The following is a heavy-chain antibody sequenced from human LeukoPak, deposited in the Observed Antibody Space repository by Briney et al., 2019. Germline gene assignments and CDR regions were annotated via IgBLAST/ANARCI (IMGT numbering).Heavy chain of an antibody. Sequence: GGSLRLSCAASGFTFSSYAMSWVRQAPGKGLEWVSAISGSGGSTYYADSVKGRFTISRDNSKNTLYLQMNSLKTEDTAVYYCTLTGYCSGGSCYSVYYYYMDVWGKGTTVTVSS. J-gene: IGHJ6*03. CDR3: TLTGYCSGGSCYSVYYYYMDV. CDR1: GFTFSSYA. CDR2: ISGSGGST. D-gene: IGHD2-15*01. V-gene: IGHV3-23*01.